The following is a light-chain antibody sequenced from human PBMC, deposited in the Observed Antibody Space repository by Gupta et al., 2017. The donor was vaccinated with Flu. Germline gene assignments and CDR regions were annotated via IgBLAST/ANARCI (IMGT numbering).Light chain of an antibody. J-gene: IGKJ4*01. CDR2: WGS. CDR3: RQRLQTPFT. V-gene: IGKV2-28*01. Sequence: VSTQPPLPLPVIHDERASISCRSIHSILHSNGDNYLDWYVQRTGQSPQILIYWGSNRASGVPDRFSGSGSGTVFTLKISRVEAEDVVVYYCRQRLQTPFTFGEGTKVESK. CDR1: HSILHSNGDNY.